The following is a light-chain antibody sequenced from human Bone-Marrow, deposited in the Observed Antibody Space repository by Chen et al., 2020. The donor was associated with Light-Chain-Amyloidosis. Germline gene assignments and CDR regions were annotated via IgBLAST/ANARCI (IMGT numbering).Light chain of an antibody. CDR1: HNVGTY. Sequence: DIQMTQSPSSLSASVGDRVTVTCRASHNVGTYLNWYQQKLGKAPKLLIYAASTLHSGVPSRFSGSGSETDFTLTISSLQPDDFATYYCQQSYSIPVTFGGGTKVDIK. J-gene: IGKJ4*01. CDR3: QQSYSIPVT. CDR2: AAS. V-gene: IGKV1-39*01.